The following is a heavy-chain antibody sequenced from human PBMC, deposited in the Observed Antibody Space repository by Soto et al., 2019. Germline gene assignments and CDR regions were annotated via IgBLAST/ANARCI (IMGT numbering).Heavy chain of an antibody. Sequence: GRSLRLSCTAAGFSFSSYAMSWVRQAPGKELEWVSTISGNSGKTNYAESVKGRFSISRDNYKNTVHLQLDSLRAEDTAVYFCAKLGFVLMELYYFHQWGHGTLVTVSS. D-gene: IGHD2-8*01. J-gene: IGHJ4*01. CDR1: GFSFSSYA. V-gene: IGHV3-23*01. CDR3: AKLGFVLMELYYFHQ. CDR2: ISGNSGKT.